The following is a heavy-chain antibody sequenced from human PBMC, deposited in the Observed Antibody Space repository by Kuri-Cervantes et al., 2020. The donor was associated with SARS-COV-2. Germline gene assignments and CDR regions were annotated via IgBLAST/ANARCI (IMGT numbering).Heavy chain of an antibody. CDR3: ARAYYYGSGSHRYNWFDP. J-gene: IGHJ5*02. Sequence: GGSLRLSCAASGFTFSGHWIHWVRQAPGKGLVWVSRINPDGSYTNNADSVKGRFTLSRDNAKNMLFLQMNSLRAEDTAVYYCARAYYYGSGSHRYNWFDPWGQGTLVTVSS. V-gene: IGHV3-74*01. D-gene: IGHD3-10*01. CDR2: INPDGSYT. CDR1: GFTFSGHW.